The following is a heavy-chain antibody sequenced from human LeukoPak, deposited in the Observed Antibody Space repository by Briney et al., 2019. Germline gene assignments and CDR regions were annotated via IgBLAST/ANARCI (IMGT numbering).Heavy chain of an antibody. CDR2: IYPGDSDT. CDR3: GRHLSMVVATQSAFDI. Sequence: GESLKISCKGSWYSFTNLWIGWVRQMPGKGLEWMGIIYPGDSDTRYSPSFQGQVTISADKSISTAYLQWRSLKASDTAIYYCGRHLSMVVATQSAFDIGGQGTMVTVSS. CDR1: WYSFTNLW. V-gene: IGHV5-51*01. D-gene: IGHD2-15*01. J-gene: IGHJ3*02.